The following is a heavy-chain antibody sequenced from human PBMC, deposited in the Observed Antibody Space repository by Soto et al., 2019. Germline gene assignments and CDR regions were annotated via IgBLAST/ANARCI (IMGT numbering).Heavy chain of an antibody. D-gene: IGHD6-13*01. CDR3: ARRGYSSSINFDY. J-gene: IGHJ4*02. CDR1: GYTFTNYA. Sequence: ASVKVSCQASGYTFTNYAMHWVRQAPGQRLEWMGWINAGNGNTKYSQKFQGRVTITRDTSASTAYMELSSLRSEDTAVYYCARRGYSSSINFDYWGQGTLVTVSS. CDR2: INAGNGNT. V-gene: IGHV1-3*01.